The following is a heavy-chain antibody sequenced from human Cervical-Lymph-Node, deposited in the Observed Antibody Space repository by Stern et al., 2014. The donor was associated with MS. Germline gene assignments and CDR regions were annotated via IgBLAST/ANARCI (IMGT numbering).Heavy chain of an antibody. D-gene: IGHD2-15*01. J-gene: IGHJ6*02. CDR2: ISYDGYNK. Sequence: QVQLVESGGGVVQPGRSLTLSCAASGFTFNMYALHWVRQAPGKGLEWVAIISYDGYNKYYANSVKGRFTIARDNSKKTLSLQMNSLKTEDSAVYFCAKGRMPSNYNYHALDVWGQGTTVIVSS. CDR1: GFTFNMYA. V-gene: IGHV3-30*18. CDR3: AKGRMPSNYNYHALDV.